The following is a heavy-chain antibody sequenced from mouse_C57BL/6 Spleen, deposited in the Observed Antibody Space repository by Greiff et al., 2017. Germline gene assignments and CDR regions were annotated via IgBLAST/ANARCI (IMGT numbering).Heavy chain of an antibody. D-gene: IGHD2-2*01. CDR3: TRDGYDYAMDY. J-gene: IGHJ4*01. CDR1: GFTFSSYA. CDR2: ISSGGDYI. V-gene: IGHV5-9-1*02. Sequence: EVMLVESGEGLVKPGGSLKLSCAASGFTFSSYAMSWVRQTPEKRLEWVAYISSGGDYIYYADTVKGRFTISRDNARKTLYLQMSSLKSEDTAMYYCTRDGYDYAMDYWGQGTSVTVSS.